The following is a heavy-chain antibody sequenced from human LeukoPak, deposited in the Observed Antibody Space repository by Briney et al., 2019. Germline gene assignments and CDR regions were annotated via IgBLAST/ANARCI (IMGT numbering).Heavy chain of an antibody. D-gene: IGHD4-17*01. CDR3: ARSPYRVDDAPVRDYGDYRDWYFDL. Sequence: SETLSLTCAVYGGSFSGYYWSWIRQPPGKGLEWLGYIYYSGGTYYNPSLKSRVIMSVDTSKNQFSLDLSFVTAADTAVHYCARSPYRVDDAPVRDYGDYRDWYFDLWGRGTLVTVSA. CDR2: IYYSGGT. CDR1: GGSFSGYY. J-gene: IGHJ2*01. V-gene: IGHV4-34*10.